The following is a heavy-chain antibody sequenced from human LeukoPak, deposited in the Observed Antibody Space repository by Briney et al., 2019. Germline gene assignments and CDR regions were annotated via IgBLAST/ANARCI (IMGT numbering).Heavy chain of an antibody. CDR2: INSDGSST. J-gene: IGHJ4*02. Sequence: GGSLRLSCAASGFTFSSYWMHWVRQAPGKGLMWVSRINSDGSSTSYADSVKGRITISRDNAKNTLYLQMNSLRAEDTAVYYCARGYSGWLDYWGQGTLVTVSS. V-gene: IGHV3-74*01. D-gene: IGHD6-19*01. CDR1: GFTFSSYW. CDR3: ARGYSGWLDY.